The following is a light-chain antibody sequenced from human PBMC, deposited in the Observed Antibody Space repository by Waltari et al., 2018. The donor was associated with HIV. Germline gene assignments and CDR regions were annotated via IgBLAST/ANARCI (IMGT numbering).Light chain of an antibody. CDR3: CSYAGSKTYV. Sequence: QSALTQTRSVSGSPGQSVTISCTGTSSDVGGYNYVSWYQQHPGKAPKLIIYGVTKRPSGVPDRFTGSKSGDTASLTMSGLQAEDEADYYCCSYAGSKTYVFGTGTKVTVL. V-gene: IGLV2-11*01. CDR2: GVT. CDR1: SSDVGGYNY. J-gene: IGLJ1*01.